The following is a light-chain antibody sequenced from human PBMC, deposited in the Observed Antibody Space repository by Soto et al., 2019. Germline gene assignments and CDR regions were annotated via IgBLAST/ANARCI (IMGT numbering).Light chain of an antibody. V-gene: IGLV1-44*01. CDR1: SSNIGSNT. CDR3: AAWDGSLSGWV. J-gene: IGLJ3*02. Sequence: QSVLTQPPSASGTPGQRVTISCSGSSSNIGSNTVDWYQQLPGTAPKLLIYSNNQRPSGVPDRFSGSKSGTSASLAISGLQSEDEAYYYCAAWDGSLSGWVFGAGTQLTVL. CDR2: SNN.